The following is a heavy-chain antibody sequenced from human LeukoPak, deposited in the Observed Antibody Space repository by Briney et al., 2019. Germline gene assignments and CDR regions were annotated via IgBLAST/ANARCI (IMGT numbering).Heavy chain of an antibody. CDR1: GGSISSGTYY. J-gene: IGHJ4*02. CDR2: IHYSGDT. Sequence: SETLSLTCTVSGGSISSGTYYWAWIRQPPGKGPEWIGTIHYSGDTYYNPSLKSRVTISVDPPKKQFFLNLSSVTAADTAVYYSARLGGSYDPPGYWGQGTLVTVSS. V-gene: IGHV4-39*01. D-gene: IGHD3-22*01. CDR3: ARLGGSYDPPGY.